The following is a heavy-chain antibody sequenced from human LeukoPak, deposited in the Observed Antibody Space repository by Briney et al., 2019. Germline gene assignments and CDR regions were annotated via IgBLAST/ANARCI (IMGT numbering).Heavy chain of an antibody. CDR3: ARDKSGNSGWYSYFDY. Sequence: ASVKVSCKASGYTFTYFYIHWVRQAPGQGLEWMGWINPNSGGTNYAQKFQGRVTMTRDTSISTAYMELSRLRSDDTTVYYCARDKSGNSGWYSYFDYWGQGTLVTVSS. D-gene: IGHD6-19*01. V-gene: IGHV1-2*02. CDR1: GYTFTYFY. J-gene: IGHJ4*02. CDR2: INPNSGGT.